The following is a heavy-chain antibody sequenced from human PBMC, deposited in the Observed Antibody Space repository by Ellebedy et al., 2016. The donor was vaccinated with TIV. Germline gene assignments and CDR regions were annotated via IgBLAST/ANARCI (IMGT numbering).Heavy chain of an antibody. CDR2: ISWDGGST. D-gene: IGHD2-15*01. Sequence: GESLKISXAASGFTFDDYTMHWVRQAPGKGLEWVSLISWDGGSTYYADSVKGRFTISRDNSKNSLYLQMNSLRTEDTALYYCAKVYCSGGSCYSYFDYWGQGTLVTVSS. CDR1: GFTFDDYT. V-gene: IGHV3-43*01. J-gene: IGHJ4*02. CDR3: AKVYCSGGSCYSYFDY.